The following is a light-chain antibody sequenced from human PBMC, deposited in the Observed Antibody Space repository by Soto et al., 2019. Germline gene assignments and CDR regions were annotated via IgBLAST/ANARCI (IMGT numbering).Light chain of an antibody. CDR1: QSGSTR. V-gene: IGKV3-11*01. CDR3: QQRCNWPCFP. CDR2: DAS. Sequence: EIVLTQSPATLSLSPGERATLSCRASQSGSTRLAWYQQKPGQAPRLLIFDASNMATGVPARFSGSGSGTDFTLTIGSVELEDCEVYYCQQRCNWPCFPCGPGTKVDVK. J-gene: IGKJ3*01.